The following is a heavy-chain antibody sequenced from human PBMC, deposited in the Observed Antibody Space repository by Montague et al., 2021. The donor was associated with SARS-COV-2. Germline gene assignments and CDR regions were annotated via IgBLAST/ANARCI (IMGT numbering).Heavy chain of an antibody. V-gene: IGHV4-34*01. J-gene: IGHJ6*03. CDR2: INHGGST. CDR3: ARLRDGVVPSPILGVGPYYSYYYMDV. Sequence: SETLSLTCAVHGTSFSGYYWNWIRQPPGKGLEWIGEINHGGSTKYSSSLKSRLTISADTSKNQSSLKLTSVAAADTAVYYCARLRDGVVPSPILGVGPYYSYYYMDVWGRGTTVTVSS. D-gene: IGHD3-10*01. CDR1: GTSFSGYY.